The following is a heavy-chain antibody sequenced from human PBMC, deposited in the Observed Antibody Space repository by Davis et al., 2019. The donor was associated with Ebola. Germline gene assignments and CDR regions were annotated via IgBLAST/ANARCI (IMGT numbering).Heavy chain of an antibody. V-gene: IGHV1-46*01. Sequence: ASVKVSCKASGYTFTTYHIHWVRQAPGQGLEWIGIINTSAGSTFSAQKFQGRVTLTRDTSTSTVYMQLTSLTSDDTAVYFCAREEGYWGQGTLVTVSS. CDR2: INTSAGST. J-gene: IGHJ4*02. CDR1: GYTFTTYH. CDR3: AREEGY.